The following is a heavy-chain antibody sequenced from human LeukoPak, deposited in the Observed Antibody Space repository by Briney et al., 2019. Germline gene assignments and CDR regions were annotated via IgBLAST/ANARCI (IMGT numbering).Heavy chain of an antibody. D-gene: IGHD3-3*01. CDR2: IYSGSST. V-gene: IGHV3-53*01. Sequence: PGGSLRLSCAASGFTVSSNYMSWVRQAPGKGLEWVSLIYSGSSTYYADSVKGRFTISRDNSKNTLYLQMNSLRAEDTAIYYCARHGGQRPFDYWGQGTLVTVSS. CDR3: ARHGGQRPFDY. CDR1: GFTVSSNY. J-gene: IGHJ4*02.